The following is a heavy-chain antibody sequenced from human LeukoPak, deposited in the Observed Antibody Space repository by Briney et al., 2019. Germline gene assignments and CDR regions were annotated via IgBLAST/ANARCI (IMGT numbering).Heavy chain of an antibody. CDR3: AKVRGYTYGDDY. Sequence: PGGSLRLSRAASGFTVSSNYMTWVRQAPGKGLEWVSVIYNGVSTYYADSVKGRFTISRDNSKNTLYLQMNSLRAEDTAVYYCAKVRGYTYGDDYWGQGTLVTVSS. CDR1: GFTVSSNY. J-gene: IGHJ4*02. V-gene: IGHV3-53*01. CDR2: IYNGVST. D-gene: IGHD5-18*01.